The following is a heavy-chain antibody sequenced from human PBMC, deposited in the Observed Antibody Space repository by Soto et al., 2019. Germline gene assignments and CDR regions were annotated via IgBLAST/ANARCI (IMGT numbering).Heavy chain of an antibody. J-gene: IGHJ4*02. Sequence: DVQLLESGGGLVQPEGSLRLSCAASGFTFSSYAMGWVRQGPGKGLEWVAVVSSGGSTHYADSVMGRFTISRDNSKNTMSLQMNSLTAEDTTVYFCAKRRGAGGHYGYWGQGDLVNVS. D-gene: IGHD2-15*01. V-gene: IGHV3-23*01. CDR2: VSSGGST. CDR1: GFTFSSYA. CDR3: AKRRGAGGHYGY.